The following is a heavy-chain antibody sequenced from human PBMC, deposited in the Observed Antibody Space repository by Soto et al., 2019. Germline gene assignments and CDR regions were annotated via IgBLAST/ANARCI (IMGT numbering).Heavy chain of an antibody. CDR2: IGAGDGKT. CDR1: GYRFTHYV. V-gene: IGHV1-3*01. CDR3: VRDYASDSGVHLDF. Sequence: QVQLVQSGTEVKKPGASVKVSCKASGYRFTHYVIHWVRQAPGQRLEWMGWIGAGDGKTYYSQNFQGRVTITKDTSASTAYMEFSSLISKDTAVYYCVRDYASDSGVHLDFWGQGTLVTVSS. D-gene: IGHD3-22*01. J-gene: IGHJ4*02.